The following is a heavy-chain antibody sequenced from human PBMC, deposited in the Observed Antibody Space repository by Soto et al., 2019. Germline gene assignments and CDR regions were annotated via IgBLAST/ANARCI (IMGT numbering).Heavy chain of an antibody. J-gene: IGHJ6*02. V-gene: IGHV1-69*13. CDR3: ARDAEGSYSPDYYYYGMDV. Sequence: ASVKVSCKASGGTFSSYAISWVRQAPGQGLEWMGGIIPIFGTANYAQKFQGRVTITADESTSTAYMELSSLRSEDTAVYYCARDAEGSYSPDYYYYGMDVWGQGTTVTVSS. D-gene: IGHD1-26*01. CDR2: IIPIFGTA. CDR1: GGTFSSYA.